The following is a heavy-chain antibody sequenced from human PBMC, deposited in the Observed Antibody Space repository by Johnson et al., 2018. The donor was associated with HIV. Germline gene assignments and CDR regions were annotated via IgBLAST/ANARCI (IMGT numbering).Heavy chain of an antibody. V-gene: IGHV3-13*01. CDR3: ARGGAVTRRSADAFDI. Sequence: VQLVESGGGLVQPRGSLRLSCAASGFTFSTYDMHWVRQTTGKRLEWVSAIGTAGDTYYADSVKGRVTISRNDPKNTLYLQMNSLRAEDTAVYYCARGGAVTRRSADAFDIWGQGTMVTVSS. CDR1: GFTFSTYD. D-gene: IGHD4-11*01. CDR2: IGTAGDT. J-gene: IGHJ3*02.